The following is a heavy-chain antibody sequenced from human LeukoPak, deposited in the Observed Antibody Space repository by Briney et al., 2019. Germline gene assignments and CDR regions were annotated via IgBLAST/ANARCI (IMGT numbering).Heavy chain of an antibody. CDR3: ARQGSTYYSLDS. D-gene: IGHD2-15*01. Sequence: GESLKISCKGSGYSFTNFWIGWVRQMPGKGLKWMGIIYPGDSDSRYSPSFQGQVTISADKSISTAYLQWSSLKASDTATYYCARQGSTYYSLDSWGQGTLVTVSS. V-gene: IGHV5-51*01. J-gene: IGHJ4*02. CDR1: GYSFTNFW. CDR2: IYPGDSDS.